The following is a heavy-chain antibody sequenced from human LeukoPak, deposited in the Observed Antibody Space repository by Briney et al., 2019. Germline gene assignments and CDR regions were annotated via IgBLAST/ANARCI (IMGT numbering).Heavy chain of an antibody. J-gene: IGHJ3*02. CDR1: GFTFNSYG. Sequence: PGGSLRLSCAASGFTFNSYGMHWVRQAPDKGLEWVAFIRYDGSNKYYADSVKGRFTISRDNSKNTLYLQMNSLRAEDTAVYYCAKATATFGVVIYHAFDIWGPGTMVTVSS. CDR3: AKATATFGVVIYHAFDI. V-gene: IGHV3-30*02. D-gene: IGHD3-3*01. CDR2: IRYDGSNK.